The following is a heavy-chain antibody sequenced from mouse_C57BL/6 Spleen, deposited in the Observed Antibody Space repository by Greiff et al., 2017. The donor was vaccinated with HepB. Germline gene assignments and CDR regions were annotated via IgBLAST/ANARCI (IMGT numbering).Heavy chain of an antibody. CDR2: ISYSGST. Sequence: EVKVVESGPGMVKPSQSLSLTCTVTGYSITSGYDWHWIRHFPGNKLEWMGYISYSGSTTYNPSLKSRIPITHDTSKNHFFLKLNSVTTEDTATFYCARGGSHGSSYDYFDCWGHGTTLTVS. D-gene: IGHD1-1*01. J-gene: IGHJ2*01. V-gene: IGHV3-1*01. CDR3: ARGGSHGSSYDYFDC. CDR1: GYSITSGYD.